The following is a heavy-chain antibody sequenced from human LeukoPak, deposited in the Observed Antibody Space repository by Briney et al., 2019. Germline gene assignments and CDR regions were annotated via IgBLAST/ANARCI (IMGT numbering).Heavy chain of an antibody. D-gene: IGHD5-24*01. J-gene: IGHJ4*02. Sequence: ASVKVSCKASGYTFTSYYMHWVRQAPGQGLEWMGIINPSGGSTSYAQKFQGRVTMTRDTSTSTVYMELSSLRAEDTAVYYCARDGRDGYNFRRGYFDYWGQGTLVTVSS. CDR2: INPSGGST. CDR1: GYTFTSYY. CDR3: ARDGRDGYNFRRGYFDY. V-gene: IGHV1-46*01.